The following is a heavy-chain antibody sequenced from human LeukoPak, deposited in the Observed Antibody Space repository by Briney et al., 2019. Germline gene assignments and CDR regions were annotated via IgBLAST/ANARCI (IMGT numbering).Heavy chain of an antibody. Sequence: GGSLRLSCAASGFTFNSYAMSWVRQAPGKGLEWVSGISSGGNTYYADSVKGRFTISRDNSENTLNLQMNSLRAEDTAIYYCAKARAGDITAAFNYWGQGTLVTVSS. V-gene: IGHV3-23*01. CDR2: ISSGGNT. CDR1: GFTFNSYA. CDR3: AKARAGDITAAFNY. J-gene: IGHJ4*02. D-gene: IGHD6-13*01.